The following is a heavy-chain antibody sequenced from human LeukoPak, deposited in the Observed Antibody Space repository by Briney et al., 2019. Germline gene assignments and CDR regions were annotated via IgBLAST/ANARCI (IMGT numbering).Heavy chain of an antibody. CDR2: MNPKSGNT. CDR3: ARDNYPYGMDV. CDR1: GYTFTSND. V-gene: IGHV1-8*01. J-gene: IGHJ6*02. Sequence: ASVKVSCKASGYTFTSNDINWVRQATGQGLEWMGWMNPKSGNTGHAQKFQGRVTMTRNTSISTAYMELSSLRSEDTAVYYCARDNYPYGMDVWGQGTTVTVSS.